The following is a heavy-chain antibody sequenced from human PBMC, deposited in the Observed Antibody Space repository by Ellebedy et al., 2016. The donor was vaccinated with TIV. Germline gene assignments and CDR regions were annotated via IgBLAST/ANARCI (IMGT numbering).Heavy chain of an antibody. V-gene: IGHV1-2*02. CDR3: ARVMYDSSGYHYYYYGMDV. Sequence: ASVKVSXXASGYTFTGYYMHWVRQAPGQGLEWMGWINPNSGGTNYAQKFQGRVTMTRDTSISTAYMELSRLRSDDTAVYYCARVMYDSSGYHYYYYGMDVWGQGTTVTVSS. J-gene: IGHJ6*02. CDR2: INPNSGGT. CDR1: GYTFTGYY. D-gene: IGHD3-22*01.